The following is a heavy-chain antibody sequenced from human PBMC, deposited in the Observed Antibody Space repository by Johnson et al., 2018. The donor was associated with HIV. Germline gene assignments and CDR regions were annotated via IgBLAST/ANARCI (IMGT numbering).Heavy chain of an antibody. CDR3: AREGRGYNYLGAFDI. Sequence: QMQLVESGGGVVQPGRSLRLSCAASGFTFSSYAMHWVRQAPGKGLEWVAVIWYDGSNKDYADSVKGRFTIYRDNSKNTLSLQMDSLRPEDTAVYYCAREGRGYNYLGAFDIWGQGTMVTVSS. CDR2: IWYDGSNK. V-gene: IGHV3-30*04. D-gene: IGHD5-24*01. CDR1: GFTFSSYA. J-gene: IGHJ3*02.